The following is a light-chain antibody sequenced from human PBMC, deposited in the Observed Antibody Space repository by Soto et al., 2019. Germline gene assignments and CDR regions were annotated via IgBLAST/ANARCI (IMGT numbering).Light chain of an antibody. Sequence: QSVLTQPASVSGSPGQSITISCTGTSSDVGGYAFVSWFQHHPGKAPKLIIYEVRNRPSGVSHRFSGSKSGNTASLTISGLQAEDEADYYCSSYSSTSVIFGGGTKLTVL. V-gene: IGLV2-14*01. CDR2: EVR. CDR3: SSYSSTSVI. CDR1: SSDVGGYAF. J-gene: IGLJ2*01.